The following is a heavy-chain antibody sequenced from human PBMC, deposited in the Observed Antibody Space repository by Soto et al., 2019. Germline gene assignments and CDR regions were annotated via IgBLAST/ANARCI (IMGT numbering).Heavy chain of an antibody. CDR2: INAGNGNT. CDR3: ARDTAPSDV. CDR1: GYTFTSYS. J-gene: IGHJ6*02. V-gene: IGHV1-3*01. Sequence: QVQLVQSGAEVKKPGASVKVSFKASGYTFTSYSMHWVCQSTGQRLEWMGWINAGNGNTKYSQKFQGRVTITRDTSASTAYMELSSLRSEDTAVYYCARDTAPSDVWGQGTTVTVSS. D-gene: IGHD4-17*01.